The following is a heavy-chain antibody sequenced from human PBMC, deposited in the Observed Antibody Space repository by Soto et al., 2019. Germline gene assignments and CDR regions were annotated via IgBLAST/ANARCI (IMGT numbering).Heavy chain of an antibody. CDR3: AREGRHFDY. CDR2: INPIFGTP. CDR1: GGTFSSYA. J-gene: IGHJ4*02. V-gene: IGHV1-69*06. Sequence: KVSCKASGGTFSSYAISWVRQAPGQGLEWMGGINPIFGTPHYAQKYQGRVTITADTFTNTAYMELTRLTSDDTAVYFCAREGRHFDYWGQGTLVTVSS.